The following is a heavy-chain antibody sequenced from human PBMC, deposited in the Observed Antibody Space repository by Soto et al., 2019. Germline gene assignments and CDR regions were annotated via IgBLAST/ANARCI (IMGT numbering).Heavy chain of an antibody. V-gene: IGHV3-33*01. CDR2: IWYDGSKQ. J-gene: IGHJ4*02. Sequence: QVQLVESGGGVVQPGTSLRLSCAPSGFTFSSYGMHWVCQAPGKGLEWVAVIWYDGSKQYYADSVKGRFTISRDNSKNTLYLQMNSLRAEDTAVYYCARDPGVTNYYFDYWGQGTLVTVSS. CDR1: GFTFSSYG. CDR3: ARDPGVTNYYFDY. D-gene: IGHD3-3*01.